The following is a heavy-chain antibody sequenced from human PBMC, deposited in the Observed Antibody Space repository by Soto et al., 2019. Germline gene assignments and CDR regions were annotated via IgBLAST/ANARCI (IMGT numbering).Heavy chain of an antibody. Sequence: PGGSLRLSCAASGFTFSSYEMNWVRQAPGKGLEWVSYISSSGSTIYYADSVKGRFTISRDNAKNSLYLQMNSLRAEDTAVYYCASWLTGDLQVYYYGMDVWGQGTTVTVSS. J-gene: IGHJ6*02. D-gene: IGHD7-27*01. CDR2: ISSSGSTI. CDR3: ASWLTGDLQVYYYGMDV. CDR1: GFTFSSYE. V-gene: IGHV3-48*03.